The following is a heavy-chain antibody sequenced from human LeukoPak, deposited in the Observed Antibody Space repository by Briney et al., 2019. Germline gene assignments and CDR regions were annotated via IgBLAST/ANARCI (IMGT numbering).Heavy chain of an antibody. CDR3: ARDGGYYYDSATYYYYGMDV. Sequence: SETLSLTCTVSGGSISSYYWSWIRQPPGKGLEWIGYIYYSGSTNYNPSLKSRVTISVDTSKNQFSLKLSSVTAADTAVYYCARDGGYYYDSATYYYYGMDVWGQGTTVTVSS. V-gene: IGHV4-59*01. CDR2: IYYSGST. CDR1: GGSISSYY. D-gene: IGHD3-22*01. J-gene: IGHJ6*02.